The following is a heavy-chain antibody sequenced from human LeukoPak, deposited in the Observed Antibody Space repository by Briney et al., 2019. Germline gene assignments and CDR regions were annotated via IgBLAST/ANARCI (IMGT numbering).Heavy chain of an antibody. CDR2: INHSGFT. D-gene: IGHD2-15*01. J-gene: IGHJ6*02. Sequence: SETLSLTCSVYGGSFSGYYWSWLRQPPGKGLEWIGEINHSGFTNYNPSLKSRVTISVDTSKNHFSLKLSSVTAADTAVYYCARTPYYYYYGMDAWGQGTTVTVSS. V-gene: IGHV4-34*01. CDR1: GGSFSGYY. CDR3: ARTPYYYYYGMDA.